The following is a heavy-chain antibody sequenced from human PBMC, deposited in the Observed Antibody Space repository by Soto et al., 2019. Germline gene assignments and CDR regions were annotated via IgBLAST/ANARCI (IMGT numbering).Heavy chain of an antibody. CDR3: ARHLWRDDLNWGYFDL. D-gene: IGHD2-21*01. Sequence: QVQLVESGGGVVQPGRSLRLSCAASGFTFSSYAMHWVRQAPGKGLEWVAVISYDGSNKYYADSVKGRFTISRDNSKNTLYLQMNSLRAEDTAVYYCARHLWRDDLNWGYFDLWGRGTLVTVSS. CDR2: ISYDGSNK. CDR1: GFTFSSYA. V-gene: IGHV3-30-3*01. J-gene: IGHJ2*01.